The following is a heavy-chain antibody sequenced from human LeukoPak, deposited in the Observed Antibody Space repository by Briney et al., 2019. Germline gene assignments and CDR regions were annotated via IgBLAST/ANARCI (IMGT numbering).Heavy chain of an antibody. Sequence: GGSLRLSCAASGFIVSSTYMNWIRQAPGKGLEWVSVIYSGGSTYYADSVKGRFSISRDNSKNTLYLQMNNLRAEDTAVYYCARDLPVGNYYYYYGMDVWGQGTTVTVSS. CDR3: ARDLPVGNYYYYYGMDV. CDR2: IYSGGST. CDR1: GFIVSSTY. V-gene: IGHV3-66*01. J-gene: IGHJ6*02.